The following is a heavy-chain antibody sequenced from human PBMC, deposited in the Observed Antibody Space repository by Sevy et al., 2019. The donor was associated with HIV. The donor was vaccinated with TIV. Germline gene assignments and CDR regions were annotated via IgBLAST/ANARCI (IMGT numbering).Heavy chain of an antibody. CDR3: ARVVMSSSWPCFDY. V-gene: IGHV1-18*01. Sequence: ASVKVSCKASGYTFTTYAMTWVRQAPGEGLEWMGWISVNNGNRNYAQKVQDRVTMTTDTSTNTAYMELRSLRSDDTAMYYCARVVMSSSWPCFDYWGQGTLVTVSS. J-gene: IGHJ4*02. CDR1: GYTFTTYA. CDR2: ISVNNGNR. D-gene: IGHD6-13*01.